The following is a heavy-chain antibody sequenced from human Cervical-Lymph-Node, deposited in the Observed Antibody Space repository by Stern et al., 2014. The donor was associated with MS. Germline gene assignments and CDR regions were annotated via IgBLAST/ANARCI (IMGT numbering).Heavy chain of an antibody. Sequence: QVTLKESGPTLVKPTQTLTLTCTFSGFSLSTSGVGVGWIRQPPGKALEWLALIYWDDDKRYSPSLKSRLTITKDTAKNQVVLTMTNMDPVDTATYYCAHSDSSGYSPYYFDYWGQGTLVTVSS. V-gene: IGHV2-5*02. D-gene: IGHD3-22*01. J-gene: IGHJ4*02. CDR3: AHSDSSGYSPYYFDY. CDR2: IYWDDDK. CDR1: GFSLSTSGVG.